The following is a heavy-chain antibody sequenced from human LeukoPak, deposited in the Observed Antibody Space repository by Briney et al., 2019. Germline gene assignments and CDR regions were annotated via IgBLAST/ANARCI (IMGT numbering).Heavy chain of an antibody. D-gene: IGHD5-12*01. V-gene: IGHV1-69*04. CDR1: GGTFSSYA. J-gene: IGHJ4*02. CDR2: IIPILGIA. CDR3: ARARRDGYLPYYFDY. Sequence: ASVKVSCKASGGTFSSYAISWVRQAPGQGLEWMGRIIPILGIANYAQKFQGRVTITADKSTSTAYMELSSLRSEDTAVYYCARARRDGYLPYYFDYWGQGTLVTVSS.